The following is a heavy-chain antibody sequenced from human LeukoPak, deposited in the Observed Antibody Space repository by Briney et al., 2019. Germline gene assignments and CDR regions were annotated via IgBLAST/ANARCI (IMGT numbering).Heavy chain of an antibody. J-gene: IGHJ6*03. D-gene: IGHD2/OR15-2a*01. Sequence: SETLSLTCTVSGASISSYYWSWIRQPPGKGLEWIGYIYYSGSTNYNPSLKSRVTISIDTSKSQFSLKLSSVAAADTAMYYCARGGNYMDVWGKGTTVTVSS. CDR3: ARGGNYMDV. V-gene: IGHV4-59*01. CDR2: IYYSGST. CDR1: GASISSYY.